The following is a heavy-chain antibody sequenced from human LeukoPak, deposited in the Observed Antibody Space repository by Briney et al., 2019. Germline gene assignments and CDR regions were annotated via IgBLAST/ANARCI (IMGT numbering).Heavy chain of an antibody. V-gene: IGHV4-31*03. CDR1: GGSISSGGYY. D-gene: IGHD2-2*01. CDR3: AREQYQLLTPNWFDP. CDR2: IYYSGST. Sequence: SETLSLTCTVSGGSISSGGYYWSWIRQHPGKGLEWIGYIYYSGSTYYNPSLKSRVTISVDTSKIQFSLKLRSVTAADTAVYYCAREQYQLLTPNWFDPWGQGTLVTVSS. J-gene: IGHJ5*02.